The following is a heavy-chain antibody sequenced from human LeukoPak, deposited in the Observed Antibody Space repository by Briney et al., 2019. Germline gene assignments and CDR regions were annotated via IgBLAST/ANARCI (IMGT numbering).Heavy chain of an antibody. Sequence: SETLSLTCAVYGGSFSGYYWSWIRQPPGKGLEWIGEINHSGSTNYNPSLKSRVTISVDTSKNQFSLKLSSVTAADTAVYYCARLAAYSSSWSKFDYWGQGTLVTVSS. D-gene: IGHD6-13*01. CDR1: GGSFSGYY. CDR2: INHSGST. V-gene: IGHV4-34*01. J-gene: IGHJ4*02. CDR3: ARLAAYSSSWSKFDY.